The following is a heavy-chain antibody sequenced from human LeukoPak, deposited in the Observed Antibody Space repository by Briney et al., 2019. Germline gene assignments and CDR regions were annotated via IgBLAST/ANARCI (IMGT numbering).Heavy chain of an antibody. CDR3: ARDPFKSSFES. CDR1: GGSISSHY. J-gene: IGHJ4*02. Sequence: SETLSLTCTVSGGSISSHYWSWIRQPAGKGLEWIGRLHSSGTTNFNPSLKSRVTISEDTSKQQFFLKMTSATAADTAVYFCARDPFKSSFESWGQGILVTVSS. CDR2: LHSSGTT. D-gene: IGHD6-19*01. V-gene: IGHV4-4*07.